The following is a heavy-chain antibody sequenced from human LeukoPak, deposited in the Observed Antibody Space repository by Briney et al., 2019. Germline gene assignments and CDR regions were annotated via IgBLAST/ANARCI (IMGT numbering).Heavy chain of an antibody. Sequence: GGSLRLSCAASGFTFSDYYMSWIRQAPGKGLEWVSYISSSGSTIYYADSVKGRFTISRDNAKNSLYLQMNSLRAEDTAVYYCARVGMVEYCSSTSCSYYYYYYMDVWGEGTTVTVPS. D-gene: IGHD2-2*01. J-gene: IGHJ6*03. CDR1: GFTFSDYY. V-gene: IGHV3-11*01. CDR3: ARVGMVEYCSSTSCSYYYYYYMDV. CDR2: ISSSGSTI.